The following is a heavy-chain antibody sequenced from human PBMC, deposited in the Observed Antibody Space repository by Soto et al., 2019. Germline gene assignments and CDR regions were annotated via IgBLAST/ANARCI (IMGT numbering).Heavy chain of an antibody. J-gene: IGHJ6*02. Sequence: ASVKVSCKASGYTFTSYGISWVRQAPEQGLEWMGWISAYNGNTNYAQKLQGRVTMTTDTSTSTAYMELRSLRSDDTAVYYCARGRVWVAAQLNAGYYYGMDVWGQGTTVTVS. CDR3: ARGRVWVAAQLNAGYYYGMDV. V-gene: IGHV1-18*04. D-gene: IGHD6-25*01. CDR2: ISAYNGNT. CDR1: GYTFTSYG.